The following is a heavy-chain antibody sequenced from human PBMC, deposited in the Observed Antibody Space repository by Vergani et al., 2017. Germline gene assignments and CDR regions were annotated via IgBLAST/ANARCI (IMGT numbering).Heavy chain of an antibody. V-gene: IGHV1-8*01. CDR2: MNTKSGKA. CDR3: ARGGKSIAARRYFDY. CDR1: GYTFTSYD. Sequence: QVQLVQSGAEVKKPGASVKVSCKASGYTFTSYDINWVRQATGQGLEWMGGMNTKSGKAGYAQKFQGRVTMTRNTSISTAYMELSSLRSEDTAVYYCARGGKSIAARRYFDYWGQGTLVTVSS. D-gene: IGHD6-6*01. J-gene: IGHJ4*02.